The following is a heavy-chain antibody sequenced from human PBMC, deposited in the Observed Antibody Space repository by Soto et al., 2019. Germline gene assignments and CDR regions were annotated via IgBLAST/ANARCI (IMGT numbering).Heavy chain of an antibody. CDR1: GFTFISYA. V-gene: IGHV3-23*01. CDR2: ISYSGDSI. J-gene: IGHJ6*02. D-gene: IGHD3-16*01. CDR3: AKGGLGAYHYYGMDV. Sequence: EVQLLESGGGLVQPGGSLRLSCAASGFTFISYAMTCVRQAPGKGLEWVSSISYSGDSIFYADSVKGRFTISRDNSKNTLYLQMNSLRAEDTAVYYCAKGGLGAYHYYGMDVWGQGTTVTVSS.